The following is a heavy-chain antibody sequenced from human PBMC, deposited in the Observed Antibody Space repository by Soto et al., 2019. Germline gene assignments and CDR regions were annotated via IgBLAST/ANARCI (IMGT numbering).Heavy chain of an antibody. CDR2: ISGGGTNT. D-gene: IGHD5-18*01. CDR1: GFTFSRYA. J-gene: IGHJ4*02. Sequence: EVQLLASGGGLVQPGGSLRLSCAASGFTFSRYAMTWVRQVSGKGLEWVTSISGGGTNTHYAEYVRGRFTSSIDNSKDTLYLQMNSLRAEATAVYYCAKGLRTADDYWGQGTLVTVSS. CDR3: AKGLRTADDY. V-gene: IGHV3-23*01.